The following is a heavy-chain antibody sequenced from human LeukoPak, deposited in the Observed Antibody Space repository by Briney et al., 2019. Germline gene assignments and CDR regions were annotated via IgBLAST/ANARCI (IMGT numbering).Heavy chain of an antibody. CDR1: GYTFSDYY. CDR2: INPNSGGT. J-gene: IGHJ4*02. CDR3: ARATIADSSTYYIDY. D-gene: IGHD3-22*01. Sequence: PSVKVSCKASGYTFSDYYMHWVRQAPGQGLEWMGWINPNSGGTNYAQKFQGRVTMTRDMSISTAYMEVSRLTSDDTAVYYCARATIADSSTYYIDYWGLGILVTVSS. V-gene: IGHV1-2*02.